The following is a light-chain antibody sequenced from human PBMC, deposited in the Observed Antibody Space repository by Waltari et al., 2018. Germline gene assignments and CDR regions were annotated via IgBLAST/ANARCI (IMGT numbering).Light chain of an antibody. Sequence: QSALTQPVSVSGSPGQSITISCTGTRSDVGGYNLVSWHQQHPGKAPKLMIYEGTKRPSGVSNRFSGSKSGNTASLKISGLQAEDEADYYCCSYAGSSTYVFGTGTKVTVL. CDR2: EGT. CDR1: RSDVGGYNL. J-gene: IGLJ1*01. CDR3: CSYAGSSTYV. V-gene: IGLV2-23*01.